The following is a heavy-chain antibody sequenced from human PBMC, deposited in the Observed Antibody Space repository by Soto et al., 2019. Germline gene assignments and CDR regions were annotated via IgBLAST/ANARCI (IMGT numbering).Heavy chain of an antibody. D-gene: IGHD6-19*01. CDR3: ARVVAVAGTEADNWFDP. CDR1: GYTFTGYY. V-gene: IGHV1-2*04. J-gene: IGHJ5*02. Sequence: GASVKASCKASGYTFTGYYMHWVRQAPGQGLEWMGWINPNSGGTNYAQKFQGWVTMTRDTSISTAYMELSRLRSDDTAVYYCARVVAVAGTEADNWFDPWGQGTLVTVSS. CDR2: INPNSGGT.